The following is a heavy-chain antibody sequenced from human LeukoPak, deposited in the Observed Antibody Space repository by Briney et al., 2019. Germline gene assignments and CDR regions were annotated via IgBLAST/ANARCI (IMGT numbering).Heavy chain of an antibody. CDR2: ISGSGDST. J-gene: IGHJ4*02. D-gene: IGHD5-24*01. Sequence: GGSLRLSCAASGFTFSSCAMSWVRQAPGKGLEWVASISGSGDSTYYADSVKGRVTISRDNSKNTLYLQMNTLRAEDTAMYYCTRLRDGYDSDYWGQGTLVTVSS. CDR3: TRLRDGYDSDY. CDR1: GFTFSSCA. V-gene: IGHV3-23*01.